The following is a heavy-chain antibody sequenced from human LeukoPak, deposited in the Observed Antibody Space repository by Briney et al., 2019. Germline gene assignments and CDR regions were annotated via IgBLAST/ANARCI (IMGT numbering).Heavy chain of an antibody. D-gene: IGHD3-22*01. Sequence: SETLSLTCTVSGGSISSGDYYWSWIRQPPGKGLEWIGYIYYSGSTYYNPSLKSRVTISVDTSKNQFSLKLSSVTAADTAGYYCARGPGYYYDSSGYYYTWFDPWGQGTLVTVSS. V-gene: IGHV4-30-4*01. CDR3: ARGPGYYYDSSGYYYTWFDP. CDR1: GGSISSGDYY. J-gene: IGHJ5*02. CDR2: IYYSGST.